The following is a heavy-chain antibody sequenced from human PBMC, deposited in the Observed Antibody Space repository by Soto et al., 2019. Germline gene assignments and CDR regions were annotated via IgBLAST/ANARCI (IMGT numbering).Heavy chain of an antibody. Sequence: GASVKVSCKASGYTFTGYYMHWMRQAPGQGLEWMGWINPNSGETDYAQNFQGWVTMTRDTSASTVYMELSSLRSEDTAVYYCARTGEQRPLVHFDYWGQGTLVTVSS. CDR3: ARTGEQRPLVHFDY. V-gene: IGHV1-2*04. J-gene: IGHJ4*02. D-gene: IGHD7-27*01. CDR2: INPNSGET. CDR1: GYTFTGYY.